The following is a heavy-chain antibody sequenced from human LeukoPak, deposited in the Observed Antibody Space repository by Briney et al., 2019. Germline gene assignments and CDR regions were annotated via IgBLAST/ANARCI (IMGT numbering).Heavy chain of an antibody. CDR3: ARFGPYDSSGYYYRPFDY. V-gene: IGHV4-34*01. CDR2: INHSGST. D-gene: IGHD3-22*01. J-gene: IGHJ4*02. Sequence: SETLSLTCAVYGGSFSGYYWSWIRQPPGKGLEWIEEINHSGSTNYNPSLKSRVTISVDTSKNQFSLKLSSVTAADTAVYYCARFGPYDSSGYYYRPFDYWGQGTLVTVSS. CDR1: GGSFSGYY.